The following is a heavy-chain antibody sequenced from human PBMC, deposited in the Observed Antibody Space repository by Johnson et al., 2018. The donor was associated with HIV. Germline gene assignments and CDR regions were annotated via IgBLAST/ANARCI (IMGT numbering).Heavy chain of an antibody. Sequence: VQLVESGGGVVRPGGSLRLSCAGSGFTFDDYDLSWVRQAPGKGLEWVSGINWNGGSTGYADSVKGRFTISRDNAKNSLYLRMSGLRAEDTAFYYCARVPVVIGGVRKAFDIWGQGTMVTVSS. D-gene: IGHD3-16*01. CDR1: GFTFDDYD. J-gene: IGHJ3*02. CDR3: ARVPVVIGGVRKAFDI. V-gene: IGHV3-20*04. CDR2: INWNGGST.